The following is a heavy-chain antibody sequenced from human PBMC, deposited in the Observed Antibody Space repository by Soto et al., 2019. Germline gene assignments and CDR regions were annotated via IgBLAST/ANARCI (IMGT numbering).Heavy chain of an antibody. Sequence: GGSLRLSCAASGFTFSSYGMHWVRQAPGKGPEWVAVISYDGSNKYYADSVKGRFTISRDNSKNTLYLQMNSLRAEDTAVYYCAKGNDYGDYAAFDIWGQGTMVTVSS. CDR3: AKGNDYGDYAAFDI. J-gene: IGHJ3*02. V-gene: IGHV3-30*18. CDR1: GFTFSSYG. D-gene: IGHD4-17*01. CDR2: ISYDGSNK.